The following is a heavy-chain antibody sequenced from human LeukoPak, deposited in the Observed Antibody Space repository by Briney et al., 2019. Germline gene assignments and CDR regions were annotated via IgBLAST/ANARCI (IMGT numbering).Heavy chain of an antibody. CDR2: INPNSGGT. CDR3: ARDADSSGPTCFDY. Sequence: ASVKVSCKASGYTFTGYYMHWVRQAPGQGLEWMGWINPNSGGTNYAQKFQGRVTMTGDTSISTAYMELSRLRSDDTAVYYCARDADSSGPTCFDYWGQGTLVTVSS. CDR1: GYTFTGYY. V-gene: IGHV1-2*02. D-gene: IGHD3-22*01. J-gene: IGHJ4*02.